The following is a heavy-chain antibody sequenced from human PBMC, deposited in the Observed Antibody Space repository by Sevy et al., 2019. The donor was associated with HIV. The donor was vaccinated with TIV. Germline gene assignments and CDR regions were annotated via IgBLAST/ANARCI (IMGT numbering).Heavy chain of an antibody. J-gene: IGHJ3*02. CDR2: IYDTNYGSGGGT. CDR3: AGGCYDSSGSFDAFDI. CDR1: GFTFISYA. D-gene: IGHD3-22*01. Sequence: GGSLRLSCKPSGFTFISYAMNWVRQVPGKGLDWVSTIYDTNYGSGGGTYYADSVKGRFTISRDTSKTPVYLQMNSLRTEDTAVYYCAGGCYDSSGSFDAFDIWGQGTMVTVSS. V-gene: IGHV3-23*01.